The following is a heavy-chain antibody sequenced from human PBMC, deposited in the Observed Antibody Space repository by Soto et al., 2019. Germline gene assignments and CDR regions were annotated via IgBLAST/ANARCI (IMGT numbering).Heavy chain of an antibody. CDR3: ARVTGGILVRAVKAWFDP. Sequence: SETLSLTCAVYGGSFSGYYWSWIRQPPGKALEWIGEINHSGSTNYNPSLKSRVTISVDTSKNQFSLKLSSVTAADTAVYYCARVTGGILVRAVKAWFDPWGPGTLVTASS. J-gene: IGHJ5*02. V-gene: IGHV4-34*01. CDR2: INHSGST. D-gene: IGHD3-10*01. CDR1: GGSFSGYY.